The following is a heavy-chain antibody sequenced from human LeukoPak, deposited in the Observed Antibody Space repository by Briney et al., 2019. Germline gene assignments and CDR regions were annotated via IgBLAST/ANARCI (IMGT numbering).Heavy chain of an antibody. J-gene: IGHJ4*02. CDR2: ISGSGGST. D-gene: IGHD3-9*01. V-gene: IGHV3-23*01. Sequence: GGSLRLSCAASGFTFSSYAMSWVRQAPGKGLEWVSAISGSGGSTYYADSVKGRFTISRDNSKNTPYLQMNSLRAEDTAVYYCAKDSGYFDWLYDFDYWGQGTLVTVSS. CDR3: AKDSGYFDWLYDFDY. CDR1: GFTFSSYA.